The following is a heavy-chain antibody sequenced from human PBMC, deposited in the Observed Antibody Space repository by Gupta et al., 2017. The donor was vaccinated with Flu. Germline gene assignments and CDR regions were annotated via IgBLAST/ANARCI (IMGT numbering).Heavy chain of an antibody. D-gene: IGHD5-18*01. CDR2: ISSSSSYT. V-gene: IGHV3-11*05. Sequence: QVQLVESGGGLVKPGGSLRLSCAASGFTFSDYYMSWIRQAPGKGLEWVSYISSSSSYTNYADSVKGRFTISRDNAKNSLYLQMNSLRAEDTAVYYCARELKYSRTYYYGMDVWGQGTTVTVS. J-gene: IGHJ6*01. CDR3: ARELKYSRTYYYGMDV. CDR1: GFTFSDYY.